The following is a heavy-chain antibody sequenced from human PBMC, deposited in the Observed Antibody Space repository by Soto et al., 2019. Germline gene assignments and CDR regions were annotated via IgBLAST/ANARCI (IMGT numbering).Heavy chain of an antibody. J-gene: IGHJ3*02. Sequence: QVQLQESGPGLVKPSQTLSLTCTVSGGSISSGGYYWSWIRQHPGKGLEWIGYIYYSGSTYYNPSLKSRVTISVDTSKNQLSLKLSSVTAADTAVYYCARDRLGQLVAAFDIWGQGTMVTVSS. D-gene: IGHD6-6*01. CDR3: ARDRLGQLVAAFDI. CDR1: GGSISSGGYY. CDR2: IYYSGST. V-gene: IGHV4-31*03.